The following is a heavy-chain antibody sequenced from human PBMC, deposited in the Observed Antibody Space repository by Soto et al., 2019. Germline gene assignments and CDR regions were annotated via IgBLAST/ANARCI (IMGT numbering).Heavy chain of an antibody. CDR2: ISAYNGNT. V-gene: IGHV1-18*01. CDR1: GYTFTSYG. D-gene: IGHD3-10*01. J-gene: IGHJ4*02. Sequence: QVQLVQSGAEVKKPGASVKVSCKASGYTFTSYGISWVRQAPGQGLEWMGWISAYNGNTNYAQKLQGRVTMXXDXSXXTAYMELRSLRSDDTAVYYCARGGKYGSGSQRVDYWGQGTLVTVSS. CDR3: ARGGKYGSGSQRVDY.